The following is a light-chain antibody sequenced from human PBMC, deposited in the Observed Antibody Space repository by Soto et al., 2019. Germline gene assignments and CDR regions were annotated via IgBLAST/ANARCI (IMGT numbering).Light chain of an antibody. Sequence: EIVMTQSPATLSVSPGERATLSCRASQSVSSNLAWYQQKPGQAPRLLIYGASTRATGIPARFSGSGSGTDFTLTISGLEPEDFAVYYCQHFGDSLWTFGQGTKVDIK. CDR2: GAS. CDR1: QSVSSN. V-gene: IGKV3-15*01. CDR3: QHFGDSLWT. J-gene: IGKJ1*01.